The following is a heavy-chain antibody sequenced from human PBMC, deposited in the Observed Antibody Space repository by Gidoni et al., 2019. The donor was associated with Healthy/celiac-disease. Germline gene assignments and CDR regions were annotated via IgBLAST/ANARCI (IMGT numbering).Heavy chain of an antibody. CDR1: VFTFSSYS. CDR2: ISSSNSTL. J-gene: IGHJ4*02. CDR3: ARDSAMVRGVDY. V-gene: IGHV3-48*01. D-gene: IGHD3-10*01. Sequence: CSASVFTFSSYSMNWVRQTPGKGLEWVSYISSSNSTLYYADSVKGRFTISRDNDKNSLYLKMNSLRAEDTAVYYCARDSAMVRGVDYWGQGTLVTVSS.